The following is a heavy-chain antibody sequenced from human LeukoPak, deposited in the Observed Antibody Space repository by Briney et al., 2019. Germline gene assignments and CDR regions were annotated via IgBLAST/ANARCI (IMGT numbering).Heavy chain of an antibody. CDR1: GFTFSNYS. CDR3: ARGIAPRPSFGY. J-gene: IGHJ4*02. V-gene: IGHV3-48*01. Sequence: GGSLRLSCVASGFTFSNYSFNWGRQAPGKGLEWISHIGSTGRTIYYADSVKGRFTISRDNARNSLYLQMNSLRAEDTAVYYCARGIAPRPSFGYWGQGTLVTVSS. CDR2: IGSTGRTI. D-gene: IGHD6-6*01.